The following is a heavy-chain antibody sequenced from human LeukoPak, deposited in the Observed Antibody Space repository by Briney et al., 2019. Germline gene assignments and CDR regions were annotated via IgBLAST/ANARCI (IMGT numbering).Heavy chain of an antibody. CDR3: ARSGSSLVNWFDP. Sequence: ASVKVSCKASGYTFTGYYMHWVRQAPGQGLEWIGWINPNSGGTNYAQRFQGRVTMTRDTPISTAYMELSRLRSDDTAVYYCARSGSSLVNWFDPWGQGTLVTVSS. V-gene: IGHV1-2*02. CDR2: INPNSGGT. CDR1: GYTFTGYY. J-gene: IGHJ5*02. D-gene: IGHD6-13*01.